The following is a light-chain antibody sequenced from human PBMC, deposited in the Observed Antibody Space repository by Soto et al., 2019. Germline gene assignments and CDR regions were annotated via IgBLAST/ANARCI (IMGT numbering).Light chain of an antibody. CDR2: GAS. CDR3: QQYGRSPPLFT. J-gene: IGKJ3*01. CDR1: QSVSSSY. Sequence: EIVLTQSPGTLSLSPGERATLSCRASQSVSSSYLAWYQQKPGQAPRLLIYGASSRATGIPDRFSCSGSGTDFDLTISRLEPEDFEVYYCQQYGRSPPLFTFGPGTKVDIK. V-gene: IGKV3-20*01.